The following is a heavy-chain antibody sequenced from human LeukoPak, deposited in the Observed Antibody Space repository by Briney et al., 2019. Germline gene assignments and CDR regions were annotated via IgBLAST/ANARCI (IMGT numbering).Heavy chain of an antibody. J-gene: IGHJ4*02. CDR2: IYYSGST. V-gene: IGHV4-39*01. CDR1: GGSISSSSYY. Sequence: SETLSFTCTVSGGSISSSSYYWGWIRQPPGKGLEWIGSIYYSGSTYYNPSLKSRVTISVDTSKNQIPMKLSSVTAADTAVYYCARQGVAQHLIYYFDDWGQGTLVTVSS. D-gene: IGHD6-13*01. CDR3: ARQGVAQHLIYYFDD.